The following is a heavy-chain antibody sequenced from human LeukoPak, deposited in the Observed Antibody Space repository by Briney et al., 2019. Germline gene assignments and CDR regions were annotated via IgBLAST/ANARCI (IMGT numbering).Heavy chain of an antibody. CDR1: GYTLTELS. D-gene: IGHD5-18*01. CDR3: ATASPRQLWLTGGLRY. CDR2: FDPEDGET. Sequence: ASVKVSCKVSGYTLTELSMHWVRQAPGKGLEGMGGFDPEDGETIYAQKFQGRVTMTEDTSTDTAYMELSSLRSEDTAVYYCATASPRQLWLTGGLRYWGQGTLVTVSS. V-gene: IGHV1-24*01. J-gene: IGHJ4*02.